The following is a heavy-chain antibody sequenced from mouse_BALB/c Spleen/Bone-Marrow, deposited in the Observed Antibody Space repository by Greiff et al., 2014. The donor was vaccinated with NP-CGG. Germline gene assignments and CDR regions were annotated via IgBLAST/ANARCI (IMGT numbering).Heavy chain of an antibody. Sequence: QVQLKESGPGLVQPSQSLSFTCTVSGFSFNSYGVHWVRQPPGKGLEWLGVIWSGENTDYNATFISRLSISKDNFKSRVFFKMNSLQADDTAIYYCAGAYYRYAMDYWGQGTSVTVSS. J-gene: IGHJ4*01. CDR3: AGAYYRYAMDY. V-gene: IGHV2-4*02. CDR2: IWSGENT. CDR1: GFSFNSYG. D-gene: IGHD2-14*01.